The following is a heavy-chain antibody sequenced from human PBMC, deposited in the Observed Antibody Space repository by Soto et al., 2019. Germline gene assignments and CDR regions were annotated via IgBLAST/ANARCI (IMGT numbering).Heavy chain of an antibody. CDR3: AREDGYCTSTSCHGVDC. J-gene: IGHJ4*02. CDR1: GFTFSSYS. D-gene: IGHD2-2*01. Sequence: PGGSLRLSCAASGFTFSSYSMNWVRQAPGKGLEWVSSISSSSSYIYYADSVKGRFTISRDNSKNTLYLQMNSLRAEDTAVYYCAREDGYCTSTSCHGVDCWGQGALVTVSS. V-gene: IGHV3-21*04. CDR2: ISSSSSYI.